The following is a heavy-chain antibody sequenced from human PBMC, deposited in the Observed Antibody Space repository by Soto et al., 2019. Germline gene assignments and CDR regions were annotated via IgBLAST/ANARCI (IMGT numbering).Heavy chain of an antibody. Sequence: QVQLQQWGAGLLKPSETLSLTCAVYGGSFSGYYWSWIRQPPGKGLEWIGEINHSGSTNYNPSLKSIVTISVDTSKNQFSLKLSSVTAADTAVYYCARGQDIVVVVGLDYWGQGTLVTVSS. V-gene: IGHV4-34*01. J-gene: IGHJ4*02. CDR1: GGSFSGYY. CDR3: ARGQDIVVVVGLDY. D-gene: IGHD2-15*01. CDR2: INHSGST.